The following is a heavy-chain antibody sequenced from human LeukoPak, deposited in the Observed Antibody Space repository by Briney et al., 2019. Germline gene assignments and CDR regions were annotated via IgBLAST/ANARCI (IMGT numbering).Heavy chain of an antibody. CDR2: IYYSGST. Sequence: SETLSLTCTVSGGSISSGDYYWSWIRQPPGKGLEWIGYIYYSGSTYYNPSLKSRVTISVDTSKNQFSLKLSSVTAADTAVYYCARSLSRGYSYGPVNWFDPWGQGTLSPSPQ. CDR3: ARSLSRGYSYGPVNWFDP. CDR1: GGSISSGDYY. V-gene: IGHV4-30-4*01. J-gene: IGHJ5*02. D-gene: IGHD5-18*01.